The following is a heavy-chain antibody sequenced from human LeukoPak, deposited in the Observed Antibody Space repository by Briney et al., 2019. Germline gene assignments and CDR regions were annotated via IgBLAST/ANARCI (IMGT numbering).Heavy chain of an antibody. CDR3: ARNKDYDILVNYFDP. D-gene: IGHD3-9*01. CDR2: XNPNSGGT. Sequence: ASVKVSCKASGYTFTGYFMHWVRQAPGQGLEWXXXXNPNSGGTNYAQKFQDRVTMTRDTSISTAYMELSRLRSDDTAVYYCARNKDYDILVNYFDPWGQGTLVTVSS. CDR1: GYTFTGYF. J-gene: IGHJ5*02. V-gene: IGHV1-2*02.